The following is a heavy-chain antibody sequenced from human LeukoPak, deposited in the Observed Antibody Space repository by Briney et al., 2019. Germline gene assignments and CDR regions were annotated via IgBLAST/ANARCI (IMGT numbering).Heavy chain of an antibody. Sequence: GGSLRLSCEASGFTFSSYWMSWVRQAPGKGLEWVANIKTDGSEKYYVDSVKGRFTISRGNAKNSLYLQMNSLRAEDTAVYYCARDYTGYFPWGQGTLVIVSS. V-gene: IGHV3-7*03. CDR1: GFTFSSYW. J-gene: IGHJ5*02. D-gene: IGHD3-9*01. CDR2: IKTDGSEK. CDR3: ARDYTGYFP.